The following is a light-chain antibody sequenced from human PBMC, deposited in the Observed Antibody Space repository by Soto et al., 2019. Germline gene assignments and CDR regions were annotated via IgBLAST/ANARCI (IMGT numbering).Light chain of an antibody. CDR2: KAS. V-gene: IGKV1-5*03. Sequence: DIQMTQSPSTLSASVGDRVTITCRASQSIRSWLAWYQQKPGKAPKLLIYKASSLESGVPSRFSGSGSGTEFTLTSSNLQPDDFANYYCQQYNSFWTFGQGTKVEIK. CDR3: QQYNSFWT. J-gene: IGKJ1*01. CDR1: QSIRSW.